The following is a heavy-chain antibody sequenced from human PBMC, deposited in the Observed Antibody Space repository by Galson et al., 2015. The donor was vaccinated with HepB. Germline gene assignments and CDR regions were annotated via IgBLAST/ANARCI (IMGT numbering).Heavy chain of an antibody. CDR1: GFTFSSYA. D-gene: IGHD3-3*01. J-gene: IGHJ4*02. Sequence: SLRLSCAASGFTFSSYAMHWVRQAPGKGLEYVSAISSNGGSTYYADSVKGRFTISRDNSKNTLYLQMSSLRAEDTAVYYCVKDGSPPLRFLEWLPYYFDYWGQGTLVTVSS. V-gene: IGHV3-64D*06. CDR2: ISSNGGST. CDR3: VKDGSPPLRFLEWLPYYFDY.